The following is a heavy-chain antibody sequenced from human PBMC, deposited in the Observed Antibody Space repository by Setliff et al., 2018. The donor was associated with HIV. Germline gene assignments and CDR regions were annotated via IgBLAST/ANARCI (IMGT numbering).Heavy chain of an antibody. CDR1: GGSIRGHY. CDR3: TLTSRLDGYFDP. D-gene: IGHD5-12*01. V-gene: IGHV4-59*11. CDR2: IYYSGST. Sequence: PSETLSLTCTVSGGSIRGHYWSWIRQPPGKGLEWIGTIYYSGSTYYKPSLKSRGTISVDTSKNQFYLKLNSATAADSAVYYCTLTSRLDGYFDPWGQGTLVTVS. J-gene: IGHJ5*02.